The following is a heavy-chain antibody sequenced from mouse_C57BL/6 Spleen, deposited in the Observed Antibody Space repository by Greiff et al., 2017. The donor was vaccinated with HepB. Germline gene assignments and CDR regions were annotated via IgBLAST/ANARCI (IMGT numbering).Heavy chain of an antibody. CDR3: ASSDSSGGYFDY. Sequence: VKLQQPGAELVKPGASVKLSCKASGYTFTSYWMHWVKQRPGRGLEWIGRIDPNSGGTKCNEKFKSKATLTVDKPSSTAYMQLSSLTSEDSAVYYCASSDSSGGYFDYWGQGTTLTVSS. CDR2: IDPNSGGT. J-gene: IGHJ2*01. D-gene: IGHD3-2*02. V-gene: IGHV1-72*01. CDR1: GYTFTSYW.